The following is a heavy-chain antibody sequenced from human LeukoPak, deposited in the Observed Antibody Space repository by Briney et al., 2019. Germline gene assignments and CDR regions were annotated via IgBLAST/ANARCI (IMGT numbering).Heavy chain of an antibody. CDR1: VGSISPYY. D-gene: IGHD2-15*01. V-gene: IGHV4-59*01. Sequence: PSDALSLTCSVSVGSISPYYWSWIRQPPGKGLEWIGYIYYSGTTNYSPSLQSRVTISVATSKNQFSLKLSSVTAADTALYYCARDRASAGGFDYWGQGTLVTVSS. J-gene: IGHJ4*02. CDR2: IYYSGTT. CDR3: ARDRASAGGFDY.